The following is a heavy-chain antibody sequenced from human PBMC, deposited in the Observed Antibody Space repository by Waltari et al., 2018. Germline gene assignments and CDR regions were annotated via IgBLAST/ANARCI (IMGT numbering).Heavy chain of an antibody. D-gene: IGHD2-2*01. Sequence: QVQLQESGPGLVKPSETLSLTCTVSGGSISSYYWSWIRQPPGKGLEWIGYIYYSGSTNYNPSLKTRVTISVDTSKNQFSLKLSSVTAADTAVYYCARGSRGGAFDIWGQGTMVTVSS. V-gene: IGHV4-59*01. CDR2: IYYSGST. CDR1: GGSISSYY. J-gene: IGHJ3*02. CDR3: ARGSRGGAFDI.